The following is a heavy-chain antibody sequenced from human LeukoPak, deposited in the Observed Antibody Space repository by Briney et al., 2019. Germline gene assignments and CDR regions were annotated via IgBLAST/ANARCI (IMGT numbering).Heavy chain of an antibody. V-gene: IGHV3-23*01. J-gene: IGHJ4*02. CDR2: ISGSGGST. D-gene: IGHD6-19*01. Sequence: GGYLRLSCAASGFTFSSYGMHWVRQAPGKGLEWVSAISGSGGSTYYADSVKGRFTISRDNSKSTLYLQMNSLRAEDTAVYYCAKSSGYSSGGGLDFDYWGQGTLVTVSS. CDR3: AKSSGYSSGGGLDFDY. CDR1: GFTFSSYG.